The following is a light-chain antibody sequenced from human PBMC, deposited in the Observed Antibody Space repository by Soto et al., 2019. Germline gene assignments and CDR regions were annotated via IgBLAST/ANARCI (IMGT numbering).Light chain of an antibody. Sequence: EIVLTQSPGTLSLSPGERATLSCRASQSVSSSYLAWYQQKPGQAPRLLIYGASSRATGIPDRFSASGSGTDFTLTISRLEPDDFAVYYCQQYGSSPPEFTFGQGIKLEIK. CDR2: GAS. CDR3: QQYGSSPPEFT. V-gene: IGKV3-20*01. CDR1: QSVSSSY. J-gene: IGKJ2*01.